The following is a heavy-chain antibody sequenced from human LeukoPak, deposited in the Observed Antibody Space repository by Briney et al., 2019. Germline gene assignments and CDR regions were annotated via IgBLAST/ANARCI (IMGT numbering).Heavy chain of an antibody. D-gene: IGHD3-22*01. J-gene: IGHJ4*02. Sequence: ASVKVSCKVSGYTLTELSMHWVRQAPGKGLEWMGGFDPEDGETIYAQMFQGRVTMTEDTSTDTAYMELSSLRSEDTAVYYCATVKYYYDSSGYFDYWGQGTLVTVSS. CDR3: ATVKYYYDSSGYFDY. CDR2: FDPEDGET. CDR1: GYTLTELS. V-gene: IGHV1-24*01.